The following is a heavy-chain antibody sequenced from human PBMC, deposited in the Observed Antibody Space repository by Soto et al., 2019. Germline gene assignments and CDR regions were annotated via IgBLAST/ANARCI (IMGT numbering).Heavy chain of an antibody. D-gene: IGHD4-4*01. Sequence: QVQLVESGGGVVQPGRSLRLSCAASGFTFSSYAMNWVRQAPGKGLEWVAVILYDGSNKYYADSVKGRFTISRDNAKNPLYLQINSLRAEDTAVYYCASHVYSNVSPCYFDYLGQLILVTVSS. V-gene: IGHV3-30-3*01. CDR2: ILYDGSNK. J-gene: IGHJ4*02. CDR1: GFTFSSYA. CDR3: ASHVYSNVSPCYFDY.